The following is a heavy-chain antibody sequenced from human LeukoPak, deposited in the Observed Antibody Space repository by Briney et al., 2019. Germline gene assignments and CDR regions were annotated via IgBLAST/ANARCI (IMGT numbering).Heavy chain of an antibody. D-gene: IGHD4-17*01. Sequence: GGSLRLSCAASGFTFSSYGMSWVRQAPGKGLEWVSGISGSGGSTYYADSVKGRFSISRDNSKNTLYLQMNSLRAEDTAVYYCANGLSYGDYEYFQHWGQGTLVTVSS. V-gene: IGHV3-23*01. CDR1: GFTFSSYG. CDR2: ISGSGGST. CDR3: ANGLSYGDYEYFQH. J-gene: IGHJ1*01.